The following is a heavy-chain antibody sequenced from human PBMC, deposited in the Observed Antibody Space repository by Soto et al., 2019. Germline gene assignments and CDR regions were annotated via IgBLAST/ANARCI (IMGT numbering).Heavy chain of an antibody. CDR2: IYYSGST. V-gene: IGHV4-59*01. CDR1: GGSISSYY. CDR3: ATSNDLLFDY. J-gene: IGHJ4*02. Sequence: PSETLSLTCTVSGGSISSYYWSWIRQPPGKGLECIGYIYYSGSTNYNPSLKSRVTISVDTSKNQFSLKLSSVTAADTAVYYCATSNDLLFDYWGQGTLVTVSS.